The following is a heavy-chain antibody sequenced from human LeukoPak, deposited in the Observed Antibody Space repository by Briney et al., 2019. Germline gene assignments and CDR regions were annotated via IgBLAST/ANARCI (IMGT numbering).Heavy chain of an antibody. CDR1: GGPLSSYY. D-gene: IGHD6-19*01. V-gene: IGHV4-59*12. Sequence: SQTLSLTCTVSGGPLSSYYWSWIRQPPGKGLEWIGYLYDSGNTRFNTRYNPSLKSRVTMSVDTSKNQLYLKLSDVTAADTGVYYCATNHVGDAVDWNAFDIWGQGTTVSVSS. J-gene: IGHJ3*02. CDR3: ATNHVGDAVDWNAFDI. CDR2: LYDSGNTRFNT.